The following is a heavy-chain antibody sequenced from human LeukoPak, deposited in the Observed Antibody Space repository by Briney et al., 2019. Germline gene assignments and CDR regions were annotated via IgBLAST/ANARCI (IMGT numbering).Heavy chain of an antibody. D-gene: IGHD6-13*01. CDR1: GFTFSSYA. V-gene: IGHV3-23*01. Sequence: PGGPLRLSCAASGFTFSSYAMSWVRQAPGKGLEWVSAISGSGGSTYYADSVKGRFTISRDNSKNTLYLQMNSLRAEDTAVYYCTEAPGIAAATYFDYWGQGTLVTVSS. J-gene: IGHJ4*02. CDR3: TEAPGIAAATYFDY. CDR2: ISGSGGST.